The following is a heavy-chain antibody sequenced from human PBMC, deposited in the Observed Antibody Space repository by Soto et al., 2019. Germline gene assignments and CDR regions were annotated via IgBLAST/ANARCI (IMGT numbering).Heavy chain of an antibody. V-gene: IGHV3-48*01. CDR3: ARILVPGYYYDY. CDR1: GFTFSSYS. J-gene: IGHJ4*02. Sequence: GGSLRLSCAASGFTFSSYSMNWVRQAPGKGLEWVSYISSSSTIYYADSVKGRFTISRDDSKNSLYLEMNSLKTEDTAMYYCARILVPGYYYDYWAQGTLVTVSS. CDR2: ISSSSTI. D-gene: IGHD3-22*01.